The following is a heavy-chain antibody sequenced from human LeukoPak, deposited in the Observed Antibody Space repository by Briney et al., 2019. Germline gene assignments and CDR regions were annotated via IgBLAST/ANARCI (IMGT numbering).Heavy chain of an antibody. Sequence: SETLSLTCTVSGGSISSSSYYWGWIRQPPGKGQEWIGSIHYSGSTYYNSSLKSRVTISVDTSKNQFSLKLSSVTAADTAVYYCARIDYVWGSYRSFDYWGQGTLVTVSS. J-gene: IGHJ4*02. CDR3: ARIDYVWGSYRSFDY. CDR1: GGSISSSSYY. D-gene: IGHD3-16*02. CDR2: IHYSGST. V-gene: IGHV4-39*01.